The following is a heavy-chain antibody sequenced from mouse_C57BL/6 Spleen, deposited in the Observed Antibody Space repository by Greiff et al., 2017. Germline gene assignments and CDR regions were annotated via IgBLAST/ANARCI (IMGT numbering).Heavy chain of an antibody. V-gene: IGHV1-80*01. CDR2: IYPGDGDT. Sequence: QVQLKESGAELVKPGASVKISCKASGYAFSSYWMNWVKQRPGKGLEWIGQIYPGDGDTNYNGKFKGKATLTADKSSSTAYMQLSSLTSEDSAVYFCARGVPPYYFDYWGQGTTLTVSS. CDR1: GYAFSSYW. J-gene: IGHJ2*01. CDR3: ARGVPPYYFDY.